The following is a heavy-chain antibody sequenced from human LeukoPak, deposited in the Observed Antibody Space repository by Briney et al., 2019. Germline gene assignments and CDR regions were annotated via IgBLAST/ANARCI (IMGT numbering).Heavy chain of an antibody. CDR3: ARGFRRWLQSPAPHQNYFDY. CDR1: GGSFSGYY. V-gene: IGHV4-34*01. Sequence: SETLSLTCGVYGGSFSGYYWSWIRQPPGKGLEWIGEINHSGSINYNSSLKSRVTISVDTSKNQFSLKLSSVTAADTAVYYCARGFRRWLQSPAPHQNYFDYWGQGILVTVSS. J-gene: IGHJ4*02. D-gene: IGHD5-24*01. CDR2: INHSGSI.